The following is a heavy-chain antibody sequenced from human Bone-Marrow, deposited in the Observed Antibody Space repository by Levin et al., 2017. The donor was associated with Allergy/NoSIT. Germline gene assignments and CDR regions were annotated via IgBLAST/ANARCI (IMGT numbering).Heavy chain of an antibody. D-gene: IGHD6-19*01. CDR1: GFTFSSYA. CDR3: ARDETGYSSGWFYWYFDL. V-gene: IGHV3-30-3*01. Sequence: GGSLRLSCAASGFTFSSYAMHWVRQAPGKGLEWVAVISYDGSNKYYADSVKGRFTISRDNSKNTLYLQMNSLRAEDTAVYYCARDETGYSSGWFYWYFDLWGRGTLVTVSS. CDR2: ISYDGSNK. J-gene: IGHJ2*01.